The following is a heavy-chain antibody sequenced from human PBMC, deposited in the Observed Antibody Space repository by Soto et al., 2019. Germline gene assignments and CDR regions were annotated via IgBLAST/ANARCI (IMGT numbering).Heavy chain of an antibody. CDR1: GFTFSSAW. J-gene: IGHJ6*02. D-gene: IGHD5-12*01. Sequence: GGSLTLSCAASGFTFSSAWMNWVSQAPGKGLEWVGRIKSKTDGGTTDYAAPVKGRFTISRDDSKNTLYLQMNSLKTEDTAVYYCTTARLPIVATIWSSYYYYGMDVWGQGTTVTVSS. CDR2: IKSKTDGGTT. CDR3: TTARLPIVATIWSSYYYYGMDV. V-gene: IGHV3-15*07.